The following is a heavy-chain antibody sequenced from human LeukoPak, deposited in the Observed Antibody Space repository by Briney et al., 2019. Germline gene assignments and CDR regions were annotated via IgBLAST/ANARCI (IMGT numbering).Heavy chain of an antibody. Sequence: GGSLRLSCAGSGFTFGDYYMSWIRQAPGRGLEWVSYINGSGSPIYDADSVKGRFTISRDNAKNSLFLQMNSLRAEDTAVYYCARVLYSGNSNWFDPWGQGTLVIVSS. V-gene: IGHV3-11*01. D-gene: IGHD4-23*01. J-gene: IGHJ5*02. CDR2: INGSGSPI. CDR1: GFTFGDYY. CDR3: ARVLYSGNSNWFDP.